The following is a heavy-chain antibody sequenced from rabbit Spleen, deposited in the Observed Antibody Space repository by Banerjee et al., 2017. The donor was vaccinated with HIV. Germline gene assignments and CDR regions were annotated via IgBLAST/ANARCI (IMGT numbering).Heavy chain of an antibody. CDR1: GFDLTNYG. J-gene: IGHJ4*01. Sequence: QEQLKETGGGLVQPGGSLTLNCTVSGFDLTNYGVTWVRQAPGKGLEWIAAIDPRFNNRYYASWVNGRFTISSHNAQNTVSLQLNSLTGADTATYFCARDYSFDDYTDYSLWGPGTLVTVS. CDR2: IDPRFNNR. D-gene: IGHD2-1*01. V-gene: IGHV1S47*01. CDR3: ARDYSFDDYTDYSL.